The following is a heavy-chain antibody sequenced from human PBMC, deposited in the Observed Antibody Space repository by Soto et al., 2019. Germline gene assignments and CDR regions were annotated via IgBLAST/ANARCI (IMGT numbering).Heavy chain of an antibody. CDR2: IYYSGNT. D-gene: IGHD3-3*01. Sequence: QLQLQESGSGLVKPSQTLSLTCAVSGGSISSGTYSWSWIRQPPGKGLEWIGYIYYSGNTYYNPSFGSRVTISVDRSKNQFPLKLSSLTAAGTAVYYCARESGSGRCSTYNWFDPWGQGTLVTVSS. J-gene: IGHJ5*02. CDR1: GGSISSGTYS. CDR3: ARESGSGRCSTYNWFDP. V-gene: IGHV4-30-2*01.